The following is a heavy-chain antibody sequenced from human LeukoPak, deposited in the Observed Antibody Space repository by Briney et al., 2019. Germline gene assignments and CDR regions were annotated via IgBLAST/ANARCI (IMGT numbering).Heavy chain of an antibody. CDR1: GFTFSRYG. CDR3: ARDQLDGAIDY. V-gene: IGHV3-33*01. Sequence: GGSLRLSCAASGFTFSRYGMHWVRQAPGKGLEWVAIIWYDGSKKYYADSVKGRFTISRDNSKNMLYLQMNSLRAEDTAVYYCARDQLDGAIDYWGQGTLVTVSS. CDR2: IWYDGSKK. J-gene: IGHJ4*02. D-gene: IGHD3/OR15-3a*01.